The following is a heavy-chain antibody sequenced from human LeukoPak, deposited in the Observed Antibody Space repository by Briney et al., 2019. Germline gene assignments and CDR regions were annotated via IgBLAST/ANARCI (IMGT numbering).Heavy chain of an antibody. CDR3: ARDLWKSVGSFGYYYAMDV. V-gene: IGHV3-21*01. CDR2: ISSSSSYI. J-gene: IGHJ6*02. CDR1: GFTFSSYS. D-gene: IGHD5-18*01. Sequence: PGGSLRLSCAASGFTFSSYSIYWVRQAPGKGLEWVSSISSSSSYIYYADSVKGRFTISRDNAKNSLYLQMNSLRAEDTAVYYCARDLWKSVGSFGYYYAMDVWGQGTTVTVSS.